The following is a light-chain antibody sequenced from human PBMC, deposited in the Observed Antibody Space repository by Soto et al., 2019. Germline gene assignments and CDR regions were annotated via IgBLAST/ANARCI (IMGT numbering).Light chain of an antibody. V-gene: IGKV3-11*01. CDR1: QSVGSY. J-gene: IGKJ4*01. CDR2: DAS. CDR3: QQYNNWPPLT. Sequence: ETVLTQSPATLSLSPGQRATFSCRASQSVGSYLAWYQQKPGQAPRLLIYDASNRATGIPARFSGSGSGTDFTLTITSLQSEDFAVYYCQQYNNWPPLTFGGGTKVDIK.